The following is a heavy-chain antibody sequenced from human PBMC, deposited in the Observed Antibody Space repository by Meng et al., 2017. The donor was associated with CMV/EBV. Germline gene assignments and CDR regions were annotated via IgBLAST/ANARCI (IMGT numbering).Heavy chain of an antibody. V-gene: IGHV4-34*01. CDR2: INHSGST. Sequence: GSLILSCAVYGGSFSCYYWSWIRQPPGKGLEWIGEINHSGSTNYNPSLKSRVTISVDTSKNQFSLKLNSVTAADTAVYYCARGSYRNYRSSYYYYGMDVWGQGTTVTVSS. J-gene: IGHJ6*02. CDR3: ARGSYRNYRSSYYYYGMDV. CDR1: GGSFSCYY. D-gene: IGHD4-11*01.